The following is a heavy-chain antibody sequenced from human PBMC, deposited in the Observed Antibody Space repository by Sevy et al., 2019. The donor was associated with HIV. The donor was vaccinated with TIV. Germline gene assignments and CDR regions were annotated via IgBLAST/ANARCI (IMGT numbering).Heavy chain of an antibody. CDR1: GGSISSGGYY. J-gene: IGHJ4*02. CDR3: AGFRDTAMVTSFDY. Sequence: SETLSLTCTVSGGSISSGGYYWSWIRQHPGKGLEWIGYIYYSGSTYYNPSLKSRVTISVDTSKNQFSLKLSSVTAADTAVYYCAGFRDTAMVTSFDYWGQGTLVTVSS. D-gene: IGHD5-18*01. CDR2: IYYSGST. V-gene: IGHV4-31*03.